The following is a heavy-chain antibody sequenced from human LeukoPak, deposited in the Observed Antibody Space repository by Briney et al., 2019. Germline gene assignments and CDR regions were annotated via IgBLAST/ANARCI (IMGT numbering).Heavy chain of an antibody. CDR1: GFTFSSYA. CDR3: VKGITMVRGVMNWFDP. CDR2: ISSNGGST. J-gene: IGHJ5*02. D-gene: IGHD3-10*01. Sequence: GGSLRLSCSASGFTFSSYAMHWVRQAPGKGLEYVSAISSNGGSTYYADSMKGRFTISRDNSKNTLYLQMSSLRAEDTAVYYCVKGITMVRGVMNWFDPWGQGTLVTVSS. V-gene: IGHV3-64D*06.